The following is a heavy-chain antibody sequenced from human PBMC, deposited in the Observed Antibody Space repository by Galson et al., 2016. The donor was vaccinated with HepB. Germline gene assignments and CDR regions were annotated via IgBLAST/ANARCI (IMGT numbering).Heavy chain of an antibody. V-gene: IGHV3-23*01. D-gene: IGHD4-23*01. Sequence: SLRLSCAASGFTLAGQGMSWVRQAPGKGLEWVSDIVAGGNTYYADSVKGRFTISREISKNTLYLEMNSLRAEATAIYYCGGHGGNSAWGQGTLVTVSS. J-gene: IGHJ4*02. CDR1: GFTLAGQG. CDR2: IVAGGNT. CDR3: GGHGGNSA.